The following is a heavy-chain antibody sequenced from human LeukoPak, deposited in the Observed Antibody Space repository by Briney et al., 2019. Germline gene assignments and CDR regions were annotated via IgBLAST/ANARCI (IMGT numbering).Heavy chain of an antibody. CDR1: GASISRSNYY. D-gene: IGHD4-17*01. CDR2: IYYSGST. Sequence: SETLSLTCTVSGASISRSNYYWGWIRQPPGKGLEWIGSIYYSGSTYYNPSLKSRVTISVDTSKNQFSLKLSSVTAADTAVYYCARGDNDYGDYDYWGQGTLVTVSS. J-gene: IGHJ4*02. V-gene: IGHV4-39*07. CDR3: ARGDNDYGDYDY.